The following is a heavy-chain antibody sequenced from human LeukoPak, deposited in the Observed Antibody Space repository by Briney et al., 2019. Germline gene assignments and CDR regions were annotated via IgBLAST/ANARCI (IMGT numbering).Heavy chain of an antibody. J-gene: IGHJ4*02. CDR3: AKDISGGGTGAFDY. V-gene: IGHV3-43*02. CDR2: ISGDDGTT. Sequence: PGGSLRLSCAASGFTFEDYAMHWGRQAPGKGMEWVSLISGDDGTTDYAESVKGRFTIARDNSNNSLYLQMHSLRSEDTALYYCAKDISGGGTGAFDYWGQGTLVTVSS. CDR1: GFTFEDYA. D-gene: IGHD1-26*01.